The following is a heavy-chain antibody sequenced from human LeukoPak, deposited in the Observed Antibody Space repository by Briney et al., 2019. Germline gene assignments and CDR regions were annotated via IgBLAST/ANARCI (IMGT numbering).Heavy chain of an antibody. CDR1: GGSISSSSYY. D-gene: IGHD5-12*01. CDR3: ARHGYSGYDADDAFDF. V-gene: IGHV4-39*01. Sequence: SETLSLTCTVSGGSISSSSYYWGWIRQPPGKGLEWIGSIYYSGSTYYNPSLKSRVTISVDTSKNQFSLKLSSVTAADTAVYYRARHGYSGYDADDAFDFWGQGTMVTFSS. J-gene: IGHJ3*01. CDR2: IYYSGST.